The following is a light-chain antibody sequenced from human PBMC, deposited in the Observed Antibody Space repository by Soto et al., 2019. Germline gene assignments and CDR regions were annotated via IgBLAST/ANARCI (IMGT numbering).Light chain of an antibody. Sequence: QSALTQPPSASGTPGQRVTISCSGSSSNIGSNTVNWYQQLPGTAPKLLIYSNNQRPSGVPDRFSGSNSGTSASLAISGLQSQDEAENYWAAWDGSRNGWVFGGGTKLTVL. CDR3: AAWDGSRNGWV. CDR2: SNN. J-gene: IGLJ3*02. V-gene: IGLV1-44*01. CDR1: SSNIGSNT.